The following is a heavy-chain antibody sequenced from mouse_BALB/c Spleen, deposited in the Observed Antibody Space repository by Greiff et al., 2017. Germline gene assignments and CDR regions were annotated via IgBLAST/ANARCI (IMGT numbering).Heavy chain of an antibody. CDR3: ARNYYGSRPYYFDY. CDR2: IYWDDDK. CDR1: GFSLSTSGMG. V-gene: IGHV8-12*01. J-gene: IGHJ2*01. D-gene: IGHD1-1*01. Sequence: QVTLKVSGPGILQPSQTLSLTCSFSGFSLSTSGMGVSWIRQPSGKGLEWLAHIYWDDDKRYNPSLKSRLTISKDTSRNQVFLKITSVDTADTATYYCARNYYGSRPYYFDYWGQGTTLTVSS.